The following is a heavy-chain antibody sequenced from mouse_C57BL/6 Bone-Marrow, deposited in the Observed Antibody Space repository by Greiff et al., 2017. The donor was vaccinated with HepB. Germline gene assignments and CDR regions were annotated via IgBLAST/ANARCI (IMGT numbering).Heavy chain of an antibody. D-gene: IGHD1-1*01. J-gene: IGHJ4*01. Sequence: QVQLQQPGAELVKPGASVKLSCKASGYTFTSYWMHWVKQRPGRGLEWIGRIDPNSGGTKYNEKFKSKATLTVDKPSSTAYLQLSSLTSEDSAVYYCARWPAFITTVVATGAMDYWGQGTSVTVSS. CDR3: ARWPAFITTVVATGAMDY. V-gene: IGHV1-72*01. CDR2: IDPNSGGT. CDR1: GYTFTSYW.